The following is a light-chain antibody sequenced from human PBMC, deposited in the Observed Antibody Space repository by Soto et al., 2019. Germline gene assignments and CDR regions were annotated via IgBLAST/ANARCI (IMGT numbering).Light chain of an antibody. CDR2: KAS. CDR1: QTISTY. Sequence: IQMTQSPSSLAASVGDRVTITCRASQTISTYLNWYQQKPGKAPKLLIYKASTLASGVPSRFSGSGSGTEFTLTINSLQPDDFATYYCQQYHIYSGTFGQGTKVDI. V-gene: IGKV1-5*03. CDR3: QQYHIYSGT. J-gene: IGKJ1*01.